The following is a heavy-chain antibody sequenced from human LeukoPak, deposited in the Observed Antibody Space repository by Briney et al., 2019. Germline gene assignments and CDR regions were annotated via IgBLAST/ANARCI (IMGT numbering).Heavy chain of an antibody. D-gene: IGHD3-9*01. J-gene: IGHJ6*02. CDR1: GFTVSSNY. V-gene: IGHV3-53*04. CDR2: IYSGGST. Sequence: GGSLRLSCAASGFTVSSNYMSWVRQAPGKGLEWVSVIYSGGSTYYADSVKGRFTISRHNSKNTLYLQMNSLRAEDTAVYYCARSGYYDILTGYHYGTDVWGQGTTVTVSS. CDR3: ARSGYYDILTGYHYGTDV.